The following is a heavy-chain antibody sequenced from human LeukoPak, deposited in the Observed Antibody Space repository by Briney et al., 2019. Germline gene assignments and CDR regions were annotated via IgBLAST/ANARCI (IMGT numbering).Heavy chain of an antibody. Sequence: ASVKVSCKASGYTFTGYYMHWVRQAPGQGLEWMGWINPNSGGTNYAQKFQGRVTMTRDTSISTAYMELSRLRSDDTAVYYCARELPMIATKAFDYWGQGTLVTVSS. D-gene: IGHD2-21*01. J-gene: IGHJ4*02. CDR2: INPNSGGT. V-gene: IGHV1-2*02. CDR1: GYTFTGYY. CDR3: ARELPMIATKAFDY.